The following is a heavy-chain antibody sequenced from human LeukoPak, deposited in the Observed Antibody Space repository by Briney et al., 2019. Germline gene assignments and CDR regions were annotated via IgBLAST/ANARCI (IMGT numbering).Heavy chain of an antibody. CDR2: ISYDGSNK. D-gene: IGHD3-22*01. CDR1: GFTFSSYG. V-gene: IGHV3-30*18. J-gene: IGHJ2*01. Sequence: GGSLRLSCAGSGFTFSSYGMHWVRQAPGKGLEWVAVISYDGSNKYYADSVKGRFTISRDNSKNTLYLQMNSLRAEDTAEYYCAKDPRDSRVHGWYFDLWGRGTLVTVSS. CDR3: AKDPRDSRVHGWYFDL.